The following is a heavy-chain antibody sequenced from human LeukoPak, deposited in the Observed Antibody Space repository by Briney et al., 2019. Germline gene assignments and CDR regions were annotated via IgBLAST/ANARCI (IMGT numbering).Heavy chain of an antibody. CDR1: GFTFSSYE. CDR3: ARGRIMAY. V-gene: IGHV3-48*03. Sequence: GGSLRFSCAASGFTFSSYEMTGVRQAPGKGLEWVSYISSSSNTIYYADSVKGRFTISRDNAKNSLYLQMNSLRAEDTAVYYCARGRIMAYWGQGTLVTVSS. CDR2: ISSSSNTI. D-gene: IGHD3-16*01. J-gene: IGHJ4*02.